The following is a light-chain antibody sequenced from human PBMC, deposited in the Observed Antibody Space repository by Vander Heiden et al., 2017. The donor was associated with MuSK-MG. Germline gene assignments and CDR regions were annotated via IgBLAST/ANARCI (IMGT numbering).Light chain of an antibody. CDR2: DAS. V-gene: IGKV3-11*01. J-gene: IGKJ4*01. Sequence: ELVLTQSPATLSLSPGERATLSCRASQSVSSYLAWYQQKPGQAPRLLIYDASNRATGIPARFSGSGSGTDFTLTISSLEPEDFAVYDCQQRRTFGGGTKVEIK. CDR1: QSVSSY. CDR3: QQRRT.